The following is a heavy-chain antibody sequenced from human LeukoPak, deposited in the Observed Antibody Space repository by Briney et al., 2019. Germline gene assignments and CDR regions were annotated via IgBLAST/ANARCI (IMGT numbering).Heavy chain of an antibody. D-gene: IGHD1-26*01. CDR3: AREDGSGSYYSAFQH. V-gene: IGHV4-59*01. CDR1: GGSISTYY. Sequence: PSEALSLTCSVSGGSISTYYWSWIRQPPGKGLEWIGSIYYSGSTYYNPSLKSRVTISVDTSKNQFSLKLSSVTAADTAVYYCAREDGSGSYYSAFQHWGQGTLVTVSS. CDR2: IYYSGST. J-gene: IGHJ1*01.